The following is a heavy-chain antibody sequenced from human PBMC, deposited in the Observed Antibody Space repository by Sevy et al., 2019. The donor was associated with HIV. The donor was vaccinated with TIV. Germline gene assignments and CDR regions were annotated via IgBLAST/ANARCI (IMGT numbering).Heavy chain of an antibody. D-gene: IGHD3-10*01. V-gene: IGHV3-21*01. Sequence: GGSLRLSCAASGFTFSSYSMNWVRQAPGKGLEWVSSIRSSSNYIYYADSVKGRFTISRDNAKNSLYLQMNSLRAEDTAVYSCARDPRNYYGSGGDYWGQGTLVTVSS. CDR2: IRSSSNYI. CDR1: GFTFSSYS. CDR3: ARDPRNYYGSGGDY. J-gene: IGHJ4*02.